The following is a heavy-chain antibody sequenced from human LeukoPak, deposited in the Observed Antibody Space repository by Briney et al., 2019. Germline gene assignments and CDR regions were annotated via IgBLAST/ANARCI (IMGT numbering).Heavy chain of an antibody. J-gene: IGHJ4*02. CDR2: ISSRGTTK. CDR1: GFTFSDYY. CDR3: ARDTESGSSH. V-gene: IGHV3-11*01. D-gene: IGHD6-6*01. Sequence: GGSLRLSCAASGFTFSDYYMSWIRQAPGEGLEWVSYISSRGTTKYYADSVKGRITISRDNAKNSLFLQVNSLRAEDTAVYYCARDTESGSSHWGQGTLVTVSS.